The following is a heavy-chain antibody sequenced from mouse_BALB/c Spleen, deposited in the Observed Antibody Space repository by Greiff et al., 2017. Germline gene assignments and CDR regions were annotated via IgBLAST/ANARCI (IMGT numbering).Heavy chain of an antibody. CDR3: ARRTGTYYYAMDY. J-gene: IGHJ4*01. CDR1: GFTFSSFG. V-gene: IGHV5-17*02. CDR2: ISSGSSTI. D-gene: IGHD4-1*01. Sequence: EVQVVESGGGLVQPGGSRKLSCAASGFTFSSFGMHWVRQAPEKGLEWVAYISSGSSTIYYADTVKGRFTISRDNPKNTLFLQMTSLRSEDTAMYYCARRTGTYYYAMDYWGQGTSVTVSS.